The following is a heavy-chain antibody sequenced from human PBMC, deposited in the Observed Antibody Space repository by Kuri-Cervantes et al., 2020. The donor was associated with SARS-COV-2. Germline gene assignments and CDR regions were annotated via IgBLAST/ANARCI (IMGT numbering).Heavy chain of an antibody. CDR1: GFLFSASA. Sequence: GESLKISCEVSGFLFSASAIHWVRQASGKGLEWVGRVRGKANSYATAYAASVKGRFTISRDNAKNTLYLQMNSLRAEDTAVYYCARDLAGGYGSGSEFDYWGQGTLVTVSS. CDR3: ARDLAGGYGSGSEFDY. V-gene: IGHV3-73*01. CDR2: VRGKANSYAT. J-gene: IGHJ4*02. D-gene: IGHD3-10*01.